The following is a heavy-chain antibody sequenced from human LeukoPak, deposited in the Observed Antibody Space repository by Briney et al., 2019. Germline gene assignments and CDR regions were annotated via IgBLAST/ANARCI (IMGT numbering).Heavy chain of an antibody. CDR3: ARYRGYGDYVFPFDY. J-gene: IGHJ4*02. CDR2: IYTSGST. D-gene: IGHD4-17*01. Sequence: SETLSLTCTVSGGSISSYYWSWIRQPAGKGLEWIGRIYTSGSTNYNPSLKSRVTISVDTSKNQFSLKLSSVTAADTAVYYCARYRGYGDYVFPFDYWGQGTLVTVSS. V-gene: IGHV4-4*07. CDR1: GGSISSYY.